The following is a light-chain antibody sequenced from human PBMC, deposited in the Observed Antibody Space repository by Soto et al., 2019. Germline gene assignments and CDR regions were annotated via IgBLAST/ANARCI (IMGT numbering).Light chain of an antibody. CDR3: ATWDASVSGWV. V-gene: IGLV2-14*01. Sequence: QSALTQPASVSGSPGQSITISCTGTSSDVGGYNYVSWYQQHPGKAPKLLIFDSNQRPSGVPDRFSGSKSGTSASLAISGLQAEDEADYYCATWDASVSGWVFGGGTKLTVL. CDR1: SSDVGGYNY. J-gene: IGLJ3*02. CDR2: DSN.